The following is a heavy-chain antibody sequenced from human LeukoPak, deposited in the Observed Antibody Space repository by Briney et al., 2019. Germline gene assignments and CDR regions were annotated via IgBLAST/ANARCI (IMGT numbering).Heavy chain of an antibody. J-gene: IGHJ4*02. CDR3: VRVKGSYFDY. CDR1: GFPLSSYS. CDR2: ISSSGSAI. V-gene: IGHV3-48*01. D-gene: IGHD2-15*01. Sequence: GGSLRLSCAACGFPLSSYSINWVRQAPGKGLEWVSYISSSGSAIYYVDSVKGRFTVSRDNAKNSLFLQMNSPRAEDTAVYYCVRVKGSYFDYWGQGALVTVSS.